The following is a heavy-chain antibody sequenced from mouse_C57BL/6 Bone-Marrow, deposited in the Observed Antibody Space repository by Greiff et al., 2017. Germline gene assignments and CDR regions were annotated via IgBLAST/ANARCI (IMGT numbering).Heavy chain of an antibody. Sequence: VQLQQSGAELVRPGTSVKVSCKATGYAFTNYLIEWVKQRPGQGLEWIGVIIPGSGGTNYNEKFKGKATLTADKSSSTAYMQLSSRTSEDSAVYFCARLLRDWGQGTTLTVSS. CDR1: GYAFTNYL. J-gene: IGHJ2*01. D-gene: IGHD1-1*01. V-gene: IGHV1-54*01. CDR2: IIPGSGGT. CDR3: ARLLRD.